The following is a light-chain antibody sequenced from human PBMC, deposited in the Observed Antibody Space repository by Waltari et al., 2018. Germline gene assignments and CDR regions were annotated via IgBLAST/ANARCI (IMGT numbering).Light chain of an antibody. CDR3: YSSDSTGLRV. CDR1: DLPSKY. Sequence: SYELTQTPSVSVSPGQTARITCSGHDLPSKYAYWFQQKSGQAPRLVIYEDTNRPSGIPERFSGSSSGTVATLTITGAQVDDEADYYCYSSDSTGLRVFGGGTTVVVL. J-gene: IGLJ1*01. CDR2: EDT. V-gene: IGLV3-10*01.